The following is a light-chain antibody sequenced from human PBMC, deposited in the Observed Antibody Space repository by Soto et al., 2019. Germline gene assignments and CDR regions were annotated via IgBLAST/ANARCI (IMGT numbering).Light chain of an antibody. CDR3: QQSYSTPIT. V-gene: IGKV1-39*01. CDR2: AAS. Sequence: DIQMTQYPSSLSASVGDRVTITCRASQSISSYLNWYQQKPGKAPKLLIYAASSLQSGVPSRFSGSGSGTDFTLTISRLEPEDFAVYYCQQSYSTPITFGQGTRLEIK. CDR1: QSISSY. J-gene: IGKJ5*01.